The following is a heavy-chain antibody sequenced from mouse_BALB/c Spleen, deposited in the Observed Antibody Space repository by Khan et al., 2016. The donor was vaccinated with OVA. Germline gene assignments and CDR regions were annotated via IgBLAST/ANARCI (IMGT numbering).Heavy chain of an antibody. Sequence: EVQLVESGGDLVKPGGSLKLSCAASGFTFSSYSMSWVRQTPDERLEWVTTISSAGDFTYYPDSVKGRFTISRDNAKNTLDLQMSSLKSEDTAMYYCASHLTGSFAYWGQGTLVTVSA. D-gene: IGHD4-1*01. CDR2: ISSAGDFT. CDR1: GFTFSSYS. V-gene: IGHV5-6*01. J-gene: IGHJ3*01. CDR3: ASHLTGSFAY.